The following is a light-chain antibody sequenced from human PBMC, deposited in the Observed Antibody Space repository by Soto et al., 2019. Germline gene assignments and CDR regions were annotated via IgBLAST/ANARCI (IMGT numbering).Light chain of an antibody. J-gene: IGKJ4*01. CDR3: QQYDRIPGFT. Sequence: EIVLTQSPGTLSLSPGERATLSCRASQSFRSNYLAWYQQRPDQAPRLLIYGVSSRASGIPDRFSGSVSGTDFTLTISRLEPEDSAVYYCQQYDRIPGFTFGGGTKVEI. CDR1: QSFRSNY. CDR2: GVS. V-gene: IGKV3-20*01.